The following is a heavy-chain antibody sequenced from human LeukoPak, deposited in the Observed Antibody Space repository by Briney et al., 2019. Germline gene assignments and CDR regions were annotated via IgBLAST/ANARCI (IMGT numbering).Heavy chain of an antibody. Sequence: GASVKVSCKASGGTFSSYAISWVRQAPGQGLEWMGRIIPILGIANYAQKFQGRVTITADKSTSTAYMELSSLRSEDTAVYYCARELAGYSGYHGQAFDYWGQGTLVTVSS. D-gene: IGHD5-12*01. CDR3: ARELAGYSGYHGQAFDY. CDR2: IIPILGIA. J-gene: IGHJ4*02. CDR1: GGTFSSYA. V-gene: IGHV1-69*04.